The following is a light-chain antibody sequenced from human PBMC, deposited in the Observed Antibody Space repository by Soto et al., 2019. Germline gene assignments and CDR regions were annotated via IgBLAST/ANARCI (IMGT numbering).Light chain of an antibody. CDR3: QQYDGSPPYT. J-gene: IGKJ2*01. V-gene: IGKV3-20*01. CDR2: GAS. Sequence: VLTQSPGTLSLSPGERAAISCRASQSISSSYLAWYQHKPGQAPRLLIYGASSRATGIPHRFSGSGSGTDFTLTISRLEPEDCGVYYSQQYDGSPPYTFGQGTRLEIK. CDR1: QSISSSY.